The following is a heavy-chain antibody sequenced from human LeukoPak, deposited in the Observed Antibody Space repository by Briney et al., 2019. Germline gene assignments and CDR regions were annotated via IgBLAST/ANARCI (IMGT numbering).Heavy chain of an antibody. Sequence: SETLSLTCTVSGGSISSYYWSWIRQPPGKGLEWIAYISDIGSINYNPSLKSRVTISLDTSRNQFSLKLSSVTAADTAVYYCAGHHPRNTVDFWGQGTLVTVSS. CDR3: AGHHPRNTVDF. J-gene: IGHJ4*02. CDR1: GGSISSYY. CDR2: ISDIGSI. V-gene: IGHV4-59*08. D-gene: IGHD2/OR15-2a*01.